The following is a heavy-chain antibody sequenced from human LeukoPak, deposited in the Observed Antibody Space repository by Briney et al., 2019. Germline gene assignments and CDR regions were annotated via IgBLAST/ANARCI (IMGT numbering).Heavy chain of an antibody. D-gene: IGHD3-3*01. CDR2: INHSGST. CDR3: ARHGPSPYYDFWSGYYTGWYFDL. Sequence: SETLSLTCAVYGGSFSGYYWSWIRQPPGKGLEWIGEINHSGSTNYNPSLKSRVTISVDTSKNQFSLKLSSVTAADTAVYYCARHGPSPYYDFWSGYYTGWYFDLWGRGTLVTVSS. J-gene: IGHJ2*01. V-gene: IGHV4-34*01. CDR1: GGSFSGYY.